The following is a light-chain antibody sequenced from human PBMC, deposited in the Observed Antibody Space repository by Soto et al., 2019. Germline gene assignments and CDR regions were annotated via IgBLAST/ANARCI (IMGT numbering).Light chain of an antibody. J-gene: IGKJ2*01. CDR2: AAT. CDR3: QQSYSTPYT. V-gene: IGKV1-39*01. CDR1: QSISSY. Sequence: DIQMTQSPSSLSASVGDRVTITCRASQSISSYLNWYQQKPGKAPKLLIYAATSLQSGVPLRFRGSGSGTDFILTIRSLQPEDFATYYCQQSYSTPYTFGQGTKLEIK.